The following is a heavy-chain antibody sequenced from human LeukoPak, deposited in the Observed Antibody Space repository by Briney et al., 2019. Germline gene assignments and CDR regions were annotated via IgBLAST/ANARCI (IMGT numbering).Heavy chain of an antibody. Sequence: PGGSLRLSCAASGFTVSSNYMSWVRQAPGKGLEWVSVIYGGGSTYYADSVKGRFTISRDNSKNTLYLQMNSLRAEDTAVYYCARWGYSYGYGFDYWGQGTLVTVSS. CDR2: IYGGGST. D-gene: IGHD5-18*01. CDR1: GFTVSSNY. J-gene: IGHJ4*02. CDR3: ARWGYSYGYGFDY. V-gene: IGHV3-53*01.